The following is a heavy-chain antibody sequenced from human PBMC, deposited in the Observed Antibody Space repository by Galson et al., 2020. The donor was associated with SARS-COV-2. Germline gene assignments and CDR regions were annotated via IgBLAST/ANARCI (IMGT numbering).Heavy chain of an antibody. Sequence: GGSLRLSCAASGFTFGAYAMTWVRQAPGKGLEWVSAISGSGGSRYYADSVRGRSTISRDDSKNTLYLQINNLRAEDTALYYCAKKSGYTYGSNFDFWGQGTLVTVSS. CDR2: ISGSGGSR. CDR3: AKKSGYTYGSNFDF. CDR1: GFTFGAYA. D-gene: IGHD5-18*01. V-gene: IGHV3-23*01. J-gene: IGHJ4*02.